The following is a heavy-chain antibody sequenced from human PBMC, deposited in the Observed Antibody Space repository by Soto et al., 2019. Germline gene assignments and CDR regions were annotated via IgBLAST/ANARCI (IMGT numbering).Heavy chain of an antibody. J-gene: IGHJ6*04. D-gene: IGHD1-26*01. CDR3: AKGVELDV. CDR2: IGDSGAST. Sequence: EVLLLESGGGLVQPGGSLRLSCEASGFSFSSFAMNWVRQAPGKGLEWVSAIGDSGASTYYADSVKGRFTISRDNSRNTVYLQLNNLRAEDTAVYYCAKGVELDVWGNGTTVTVSS. V-gene: IGHV3-23*01. CDR1: GFSFSSFA.